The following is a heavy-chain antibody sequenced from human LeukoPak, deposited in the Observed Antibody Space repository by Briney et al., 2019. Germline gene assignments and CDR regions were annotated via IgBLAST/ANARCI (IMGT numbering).Heavy chain of an antibody. V-gene: IGHV3-15*01. CDR3: TTISRRYGYSDY. Sequence: KSGGSLRLSCAASGFTFSNAWMSWVRQAPGKGLEWVGRIKSKTDGGTTDYAAPVKGRFTISRDDSKNTLYLQMNSLKTEDTAVYYCTTISRRYGYSDYWGQGTLVTVSS. CDR1: GFTFSNAW. J-gene: IGHJ4*02. D-gene: IGHD3-10*01. CDR2: IKSKTDGGTT.